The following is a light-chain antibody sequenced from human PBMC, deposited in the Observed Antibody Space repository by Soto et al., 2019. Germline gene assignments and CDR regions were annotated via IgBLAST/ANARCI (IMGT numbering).Light chain of an antibody. CDR2: DSS. CDR1: QDINNY. Sequence: DLQMTQSPSSLSASVGDRVTIICQASQDINNYLNWYQQKPGKAPKLLIYDSSNLEIGVPSRFSGSGYGTRFSFTISSLQPEDIATYYCQQFVNLPFTFGQGTRLEIK. J-gene: IGKJ5*01. CDR3: QQFVNLPFT. V-gene: IGKV1-33*01.